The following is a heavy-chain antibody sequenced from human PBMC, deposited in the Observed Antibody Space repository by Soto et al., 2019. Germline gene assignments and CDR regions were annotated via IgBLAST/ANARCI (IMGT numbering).Heavy chain of an antibody. V-gene: IGHV1-46*01. D-gene: IGHD1-1*01. CDR2: INPGGPYT. Sequence: QMQLMQSGAEVKKPGASVKISCKASGYTFINYYLHWVRQAPGQGLEWMGIINPGGPYTTYAQKLQGRVTMTRDTSTNTVYMELSSLRSEDTAVYYCARDYMGSWIDESNWFDPWGQGTLVTVSS. J-gene: IGHJ5*02. CDR1: GYTFINYY. CDR3: ARDYMGSWIDESNWFDP.